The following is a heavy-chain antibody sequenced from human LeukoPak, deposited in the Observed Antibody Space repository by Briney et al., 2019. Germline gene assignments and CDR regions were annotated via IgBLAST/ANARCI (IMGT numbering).Heavy chain of an antibody. CDR1: GFTFSTYT. Sequence: GGSLRLSCTASGFTFSTYTMNWVRQAPGKGLEWVSCISPSSTSIYFADSVKGRFTISRDNAKNSLYLQMNSLRAEDTAVYYCARARSSSSWYSDYWGQGTLVTVSS. J-gene: IGHJ4*02. V-gene: IGHV3-21*01. CDR2: ISPSSTSI. CDR3: ARARSSSSWYSDY. D-gene: IGHD6-13*01.